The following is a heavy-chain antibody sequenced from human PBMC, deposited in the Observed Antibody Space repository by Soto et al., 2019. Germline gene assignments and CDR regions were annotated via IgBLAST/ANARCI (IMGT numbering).Heavy chain of an antibody. CDR2: INGYNGNT. CDR3: ARMGDVPYYYYGMDV. V-gene: IGHV1-18*01. Sequence: QVQLVQSGAEVKKPGASVKVSCKASGYTFSTYGISWVRQAPGQGLEWMGWINGYNGNTNYALKLQGRITMTTDTSTTTAYMELRSLRSDDTAVYYCARMGDVPYYYYGMDVWGQGTTVTVSS. D-gene: IGHD3-16*01. CDR1: GYTFSTYG. J-gene: IGHJ6*02.